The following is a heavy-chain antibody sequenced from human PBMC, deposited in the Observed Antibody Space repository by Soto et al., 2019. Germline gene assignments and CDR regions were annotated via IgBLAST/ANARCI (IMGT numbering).Heavy chain of an antibody. CDR2: IYYSGST. V-gene: IGHV4-59*11. CDR3: ARVERGTATTVVDAFDI. J-gene: IGHJ3*02. CDR1: GGSISNHY. Sequence: SETLSLTCPVSGGSISNHYWSWIRQPPGKGLEWIGYIYYSGSTNYNPSLKSRVTISVDTSKNQFSLKLSSVTAADTALYYCARVERGTATTVVDAFDIWGPGTMVTVSS. D-gene: IGHD1-1*01.